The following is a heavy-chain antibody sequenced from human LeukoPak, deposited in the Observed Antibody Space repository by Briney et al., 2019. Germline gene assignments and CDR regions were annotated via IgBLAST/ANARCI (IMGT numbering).Heavy chain of an antibody. J-gene: IGHJ4*02. V-gene: IGHV4-4*07. CDR1: GGSISSYY. Sequence: SETLSLTCTVSGGSISSYYWSWIRQPAGKGLEWIGRIYTSGSTNYNPSLESRVTMSVDTSKNQFSLKLSSVTAADTAVYYCARDSYYGSGSYYGYWGQGTLVTVSS. CDR2: IYTSGST. D-gene: IGHD3-10*01. CDR3: ARDSYYGSGSYYGY.